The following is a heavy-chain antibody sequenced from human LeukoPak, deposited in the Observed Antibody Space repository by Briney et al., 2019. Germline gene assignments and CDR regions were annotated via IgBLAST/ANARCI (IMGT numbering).Heavy chain of an antibody. J-gene: IGHJ5*02. CDR2: INPGEYER. CDR3: ARRTDSGWKWFDP. V-gene: IGHV5-51*01. Sequence: GDSLKISCKASGYRFTSYWIGWVRHMPGKGLEWMGVINPGEYERRYSPSFEGQVTISADKSISTAYMQWSSLKASDTAMYYCARRTDSGWKWFDPWGQGTLVTVSS. CDR1: GYRFTSYW. D-gene: IGHD6-25*01.